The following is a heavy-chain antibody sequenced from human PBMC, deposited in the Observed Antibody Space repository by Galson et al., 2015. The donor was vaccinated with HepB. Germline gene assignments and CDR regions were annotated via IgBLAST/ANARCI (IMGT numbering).Heavy chain of an antibody. CDR2: LGYSEETI. CDR3: ARGNSDCSRGSCLLNNWFDP. D-gene: IGHD2-15*01. V-gene: IGHV3-48*03. Sequence: SLRLSCAVSGFTVSSYEMNWVRQAPGKGLEWVSYLGYSEETIYYADSVKGRFTISRDNAKNSLYLQMKSLRAEDTALYYCARGNSDCSRGSCLLNNWFDPWGQGTLVTVSS. CDR1: GFTVSSYE. J-gene: IGHJ5*02.